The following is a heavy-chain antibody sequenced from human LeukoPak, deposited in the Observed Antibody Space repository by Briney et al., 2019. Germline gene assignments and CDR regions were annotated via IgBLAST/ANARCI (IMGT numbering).Heavy chain of an antibody. V-gene: IGHV1-18*04. J-gene: IGHJ4*02. CDR3: AREGYSSSWPFDY. D-gene: IGHD6-13*01. CDR1: GYTFIDYY. CDR2: ISAYNGNT. Sequence: ASVKVSCKASGYTFIDYYMNWVRQAPGQGLEWMGWISAYNGNTNYAQKLQGRVAMTTDTSTSTAYMELRSLRSDDTAVYYCAREGYSSSWPFDYWGQGTLVTVSS.